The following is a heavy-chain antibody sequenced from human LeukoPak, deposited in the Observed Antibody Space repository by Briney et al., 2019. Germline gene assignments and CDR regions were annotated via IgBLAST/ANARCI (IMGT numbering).Heavy chain of an antibody. CDR3: ARDRGSGYFFDY. CDR1: GGSISSGDYY. J-gene: IGHJ4*02. CDR2: IYYSGST. D-gene: IGHD3-22*01. Sequence: SETLSLTRTVSGGSISSGDYYWSWIRQPPGKGLEWIGYIYYSGSTYYNPSLKSRVTISVDTSKNQFSLKLSSVTAADTAVYYCARDRGSGYFFDYWGQGTLVTVSS. V-gene: IGHV4-30-4*08.